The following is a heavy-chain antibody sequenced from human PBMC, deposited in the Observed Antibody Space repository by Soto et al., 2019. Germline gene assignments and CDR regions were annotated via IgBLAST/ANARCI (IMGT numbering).Heavy chain of an antibody. V-gene: IGHV1-69*13. CDR3: AREPPTVKGFSPPPFDWFDP. CDR2: IIPIFGTA. CDR1: GGTFSSYA. Sequence: SVKVSCKASGGTFSSYAISWVRQAPGQGLEWMGGIIPIFGTANYAQKFQGRVTITADESTSTAYMELSSLRSEDTAVYYCAREPPTVKGFSPPPFDWFDPWGQGTLVTVSS. J-gene: IGHJ5*02. D-gene: IGHD4-4*01.